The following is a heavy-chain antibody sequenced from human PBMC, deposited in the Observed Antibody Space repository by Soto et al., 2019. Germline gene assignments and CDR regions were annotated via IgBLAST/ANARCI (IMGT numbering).Heavy chain of an antibody. CDR1: GYTFTSYD. D-gene: IGHD3-10*01. J-gene: IGHJ4*02. CDR3: ARPTGLGVVRGASSLDY. Sequence: QVQLVQSGAEVKKPGASVKVSCKASGYTFTSYDINWVRQATGQGREWMGWMNPNSGNTGYAQKFQGRVNMTRNTSISTAYMELSSLRSEDTAVYYCARPTGLGVVRGASSLDYWGQGTLVTVSS. V-gene: IGHV1-8*01. CDR2: MNPNSGNT.